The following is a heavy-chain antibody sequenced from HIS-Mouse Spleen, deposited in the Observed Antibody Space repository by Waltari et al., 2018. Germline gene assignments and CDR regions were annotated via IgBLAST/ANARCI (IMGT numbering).Heavy chain of an antibody. CDR2: IYYSVST. J-gene: IGHJ2*01. CDR1: GGPISSRSSY. V-gene: IGHV4-39*07. Sequence: QLQLQESGPGLVKPSETLSLTCPVSGGPISSRSSYWGWIRQPPGKGLEWIGSIYYSVSTYYNPSLKSRVTISVDTSKNQFSLKLSSVTAADTAVYYCAREIPYSSSWYDWYFDLWGRGTLVTVSS. D-gene: IGHD6-13*01. CDR3: AREIPYSSSWYDWYFDL.